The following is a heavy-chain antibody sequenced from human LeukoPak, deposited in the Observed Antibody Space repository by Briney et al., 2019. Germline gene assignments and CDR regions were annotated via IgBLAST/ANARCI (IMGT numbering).Heavy chain of an antibody. Sequence: GGSLRLSCAASGFTVSSNYMSWVRQAPGKGLGWVSVIYSGGTTYYADCVKGRFTISRDNSKHTLYLKMNSLRAEDTARYYCARDLSSSWGGGMDIWGKGTTVTVSS. CDR2: IYSGGTT. J-gene: IGHJ6*04. V-gene: IGHV3-53*01. CDR3: ARDLSSSWGGGMDI. CDR1: GFTVSSNY. D-gene: IGHD6-13*01.